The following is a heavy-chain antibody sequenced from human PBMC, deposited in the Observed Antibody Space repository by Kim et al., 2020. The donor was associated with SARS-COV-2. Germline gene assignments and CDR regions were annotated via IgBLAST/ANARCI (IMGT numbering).Heavy chain of an antibody. CDR2: IKQDGSEK. D-gene: IGHD3-9*01. Sequence: GGSLRLSCAASGFTFSSYWMSWVRQAPGKGLEWVANIKQDGSEKYYVDSVKGRFTISRDNAKNSLYLQMNSLRAEDTAVYYCARFSRFDILTGYSDYWGQGTLVTVSS. CDR3: ARFSRFDILTGYSDY. V-gene: IGHV3-7*01. J-gene: IGHJ4*02. CDR1: GFTFSSYW.